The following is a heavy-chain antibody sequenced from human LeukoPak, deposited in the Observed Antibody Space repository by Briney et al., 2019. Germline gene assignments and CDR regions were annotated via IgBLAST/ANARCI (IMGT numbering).Heavy chain of an antibody. D-gene: IGHD4-17*01. CDR1: GGSISSGGYS. J-gene: IGHJ5*02. CDR3: ARGGDYGDYLAWFDP. Sequence: KASETLSLTCAVSGGSISSGGYSWSWIRQPPGKGLEWIGYIYHSGSTYYNPSLKSRVTISVDRSKNQFSLKLSSVTAADTAVYYRARGGDYGDYLAWFDPWGQGTLVTVSS. CDR2: IYHSGST. V-gene: IGHV4-30-2*01.